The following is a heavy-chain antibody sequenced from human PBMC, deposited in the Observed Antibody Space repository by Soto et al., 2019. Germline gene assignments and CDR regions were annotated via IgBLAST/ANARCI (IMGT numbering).Heavy chain of an antibody. V-gene: IGHV2-5*02. Sequence: QITLKESGPTLVKPTQTLTLTCTFSGFSLSTSGVGVGWIRQPPGKALEWLALIYWDDDKRYSPSLKSRLTITKDTTKNQVVLTMTNMDPVDTATYYCAHSLYYYDSSGYFDYWGQGTLVTVSS. D-gene: IGHD3-22*01. CDR1: GFSLSTSGVG. J-gene: IGHJ4*02. CDR3: AHSLYYYDSSGYFDY. CDR2: IYWDDDK.